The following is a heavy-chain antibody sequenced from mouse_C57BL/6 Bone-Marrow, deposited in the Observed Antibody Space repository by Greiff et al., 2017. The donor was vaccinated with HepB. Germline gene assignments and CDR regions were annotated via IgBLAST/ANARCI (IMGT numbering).Heavy chain of an antibody. J-gene: IGHJ2*01. CDR2: ISSGGDYI. Sequence: EVQGVESGEGLVKPGGSLKLSCAASGFTFSSYAISWVRQTPEKRLEWVAYISSGGDYIYYADTVKGRFTISRDNARNTLYLQMSSLKSEDTAMYYCTRETAQAFDYWGQGTTLTVSS. CDR1: GFTFSSYA. D-gene: IGHD3-2*02. CDR3: TRETAQAFDY. V-gene: IGHV5-9-1*02.